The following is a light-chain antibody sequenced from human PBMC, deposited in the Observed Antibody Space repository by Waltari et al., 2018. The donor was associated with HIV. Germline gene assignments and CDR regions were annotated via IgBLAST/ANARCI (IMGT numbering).Light chain of an antibody. CDR1: PSLLYSSNKENY. V-gene: IGKV4-1*01. CDR2: WAS. Sequence: DIVMTQSPESLTVSLGERATINCKSSPSLLYSSNKENYLAWYQQNPGPPPKLLICWASTREYGVPDRFSASVSGTEFTLTIGSLQAGDAAVYYCQQYYSTPYTFGQGTKLEIK. CDR3: QQYYSTPYT. J-gene: IGKJ2*01.